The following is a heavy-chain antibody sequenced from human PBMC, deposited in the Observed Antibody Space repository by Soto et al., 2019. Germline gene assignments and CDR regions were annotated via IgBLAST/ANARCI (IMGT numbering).Heavy chain of an antibody. CDR1: GGSISSGDYY. D-gene: IGHD5-12*01. J-gene: IGHJ6*02. V-gene: IGHV4-30-4*01. CDR3: ARDQGIYSGYDWSYYYGTDV. CDR2: IYYTGST. Sequence: QVQLQESGPGLVKPSQTLSLTSTVSGGSISSGDYYWSWIRQPPGKALEWIGYIYYTGSTYYNPSLKSRVTISVDTSKNQFSLKLSSVTAAETAVYYCARDQGIYSGYDWSYYYGTDVWGQGTMVTVSS.